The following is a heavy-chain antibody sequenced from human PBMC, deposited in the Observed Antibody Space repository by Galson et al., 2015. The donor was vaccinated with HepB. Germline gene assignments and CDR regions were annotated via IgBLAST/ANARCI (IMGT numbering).Heavy chain of an antibody. Sequence: QSGAEVKKPGESLKISCNGSGYSFTTNWIGWVRQIPGKGLEWMGMIYPSDSDTRYSPSFQGQVTISADKSISTAYLQWSSLKASDTAMYYCARPGFGSSYDYWGQGTLVTVSS. D-gene: IGHD2-15*01. CDR3: ARPGFGSSYDY. CDR2: IYPSDSDT. J-gene: IGHJ4*02. V-gene: IGHV5-51*01. CDR1: GYSFTTNW.